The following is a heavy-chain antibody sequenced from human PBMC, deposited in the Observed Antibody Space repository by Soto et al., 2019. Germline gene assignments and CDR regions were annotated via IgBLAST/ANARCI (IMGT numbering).Heavy chain of an antibody. CDR2: IYWDDDK. V-gene: IGHV2-5*02. CDR3: AHTLGYYDSSGYGVFDY. J-gene: IGHJ4*02. Sequence: SGPTLVNPTQTLTLTCTFSGFSLSTSGVGVGWIRQPPGKALEWLALIYWDDDKRYSPSLKSRLTITKDTSKNQVVLTMTNMDPVDTATYYCAHTLGYYDSSGYGVFDYWGQGTLVTVSS. D-gene: IGHD3-22*01. CDR1: GFSLSTSGVG.